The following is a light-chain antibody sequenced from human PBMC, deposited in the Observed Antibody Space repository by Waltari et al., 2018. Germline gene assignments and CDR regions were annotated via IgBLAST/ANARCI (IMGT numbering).Light chain of an antibody. Sequence: QSVLTPPPPLSAAPGRRVTISRTRDISNIGAGYIVHWYQQRPETSPKLLIYGNSNRPSGVPDRFSASGSGTSASLAITGLQAEDEADYYCQSFGGRRTLFGGGTKLTVL. V-gene: IGLV1-40*01. CDR3: QSFGGRRTL. CDR2: GNS. CDR1: ISNIGAGYI. J-gene: IGLJ2*01.